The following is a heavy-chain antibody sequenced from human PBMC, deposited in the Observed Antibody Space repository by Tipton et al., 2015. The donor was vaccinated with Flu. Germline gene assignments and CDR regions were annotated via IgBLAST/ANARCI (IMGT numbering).Heavy chain of an antibody. D-gene: IGHD6-13*01. CDR1: GFTFSSYA. V-gene: IGHV3-23*01. CDR3: AKGAPIAAAGNRFHP. Sequence: SLRLSCAASGFTFSSYAMSWVRQAPGKGLEWDSTISGSGGSTYYAGSVKGRFSISRDNSKNTLYLQMNSLRAEDTAVYFCAKGAPIAAAGNRFHPWGQGTLVIVSS. J-gene: IGHJ5*02. CDR2: ISGSGGST.